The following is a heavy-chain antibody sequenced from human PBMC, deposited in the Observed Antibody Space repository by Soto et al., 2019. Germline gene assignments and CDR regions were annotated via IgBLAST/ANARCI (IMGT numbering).Heavy chain of an antibody. V-gene: IGHV1-69*13. Sequence: SVKVSCKASGGTFSSYTISWVRQAPGQGLEWMGGIIPIFDTANYAQKFQGRVTITADESTSTAYMELSSLRSEDTAMYYCARHDCISTSCYYYYYYSMDVWGQGTTVTVSS. J-gene: IGHJ6*02. CDR3: ARHDCISTSCYYYYYYSMDV. D-gene: IGHD2-2*01. CDR2: IIPIFDTA. CDR1: GGTFSSYT.